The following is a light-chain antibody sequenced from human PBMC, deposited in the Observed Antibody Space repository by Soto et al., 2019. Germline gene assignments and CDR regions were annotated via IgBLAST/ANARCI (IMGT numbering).Light chain of an antibody. J-gene: IGKJ2*01. CDR1: QRISSD. CDR3: QQYKNWPPMYT. CDR2: GAS. Sequence: EIVMTQSPVTLSVSPGERATLSCRASQRISSDLAGYQQKYGQAPRLLIYGASTRATGIPARFSGTGSGTEFTLTISSLQSDDSAVYYCQQYKNWPPMYTFGQGTKLEIK. V-gene: IGKV3-15*01.